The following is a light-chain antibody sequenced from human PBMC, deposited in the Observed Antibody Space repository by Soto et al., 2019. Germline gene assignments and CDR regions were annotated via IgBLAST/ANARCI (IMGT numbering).Light chain of an antibody. V-gene: IGLV2-14*01. J-gene: IGLJ2*01. CDR3: TSYTGINTLYVL. CDR1: TSDVGGYDY. CDR2: EVS. Sequence: QSALTQPASVSGSPGQSITISCTGTTSDVGGYDYVSWYQQHPGKAPKLMIFEVSNRPSGVSNRFSGSKSGNTASLTISGLQAEDEANYYCTSYTGINTLYVLFGGGTKLTVL.